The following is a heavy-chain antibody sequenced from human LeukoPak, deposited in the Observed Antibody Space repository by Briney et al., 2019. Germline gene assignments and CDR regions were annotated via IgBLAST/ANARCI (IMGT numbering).Heavy chain of an antibody. CDR1: GVPQSAFY. J-gene: IGHJ4*02. Sequence: PGGSQGLLCAASGVPQSAFYQPLVGQASGRGLEWVGLIRSKPSGSTTVYAASVKGRFTVSRDDSKNKAYLQMNSLKAEDTAVYFCTRQGCDIGDGADVAYWGERCLVTVSS. V-gene: IGHV3-73*01. CDR3: TRQGCDIGDGADVAY. CDR2: IRSKPSGSTT. D-gene: IGHD2-15*01.